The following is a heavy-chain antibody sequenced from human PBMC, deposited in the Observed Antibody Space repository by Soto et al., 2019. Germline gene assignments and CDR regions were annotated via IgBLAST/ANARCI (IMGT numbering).Heavy chain of an antibody. CDR2: IFSNHEK. CDR3: AQILFGRSVAGGYFYMDV. J-gene: IGHJ6*03. V-gene: IGHV2-26*01. Sequence: HVTLKESGPVLVKPTETLTLTCTVSGFSLSNGKVGVSWIRQPPGKALEWLAHIFSNHEKSYRTSLKSRLTISEDTSKSQVVLTMTNVDPVDTATSYCAQILFGRSVAGGYFYMDVWGKGTTVTVSS. D-gene: IGHD6-19*01. CDR1: GFSLSNGKVG.